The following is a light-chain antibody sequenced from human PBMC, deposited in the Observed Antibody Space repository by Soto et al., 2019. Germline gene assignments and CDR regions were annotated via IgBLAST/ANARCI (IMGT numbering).Light chain of an antibody. J-gene: IGKJ1*01. Sequence: DIQMTQSPSTLSASVGDRVTVTCRASRSISTWLAWYQQKPGNAPKLLLHHASILESGVPSRFSGSGSGTEFTLTISNLQPADFATYYCQQYHFFWTFGQGTKVEIK. V-gene: IGKV1-5*01. CDR2: HAS. CDR3: QQYHFFWT. CDR1: RSISTW.